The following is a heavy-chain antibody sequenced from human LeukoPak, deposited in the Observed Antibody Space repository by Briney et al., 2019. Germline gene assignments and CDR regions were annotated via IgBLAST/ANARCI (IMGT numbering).Heavy chain of an antibody. CDR1: GFTLSFYW. J-gene: IGHJ4*02. V-gene: IGHV3-7*01. D-gene: IGHD3-22*01. Sequence: GGSLRLSCAASGFTLSFYWMNWAREARGKGREWVASIKHYGNVNYYVDSVKGRFTISRDNAKNSLYLQMNSLRAEDTAVYYCARAGTYYYDSSGDWGQGTLVTVSS. CDR2: IKHYGNVN. CDR3: ARAGTYYYDSSGD.